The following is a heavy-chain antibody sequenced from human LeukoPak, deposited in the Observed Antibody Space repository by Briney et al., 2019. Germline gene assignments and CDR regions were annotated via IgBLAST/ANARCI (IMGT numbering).Heavy chain of an antibody. Sequence: GGSLRLSCAASGLTFSSYSMTWVRQAPGKGLQWVSSISSGGNYIYYADSLKGRFIISRDNAKNSLYLQMNSLRVEDTAVYYYARGYSSTWATGYWGQGTQVTVSS. CDR1: GLTFSSYS. V-gene: IGHV3-21*01. CDR3: ARGYSSTWATGY. J-gene: IGHJ4*02. CDR2: ISSGGNYI. D-gene: IGHD6-13*01.